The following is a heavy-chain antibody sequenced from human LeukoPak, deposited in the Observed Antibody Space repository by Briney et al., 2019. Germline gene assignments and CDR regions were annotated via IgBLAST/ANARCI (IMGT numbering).Heavy chain of an antibody. J-gene: IGHJ3*02. D-gene: IGHD6-25*01. CDR2: IWYDGSKT. V-gene: IGHV3-33*01. CDR3: ARDTAQRAFDI. CDR1: GFTFSTYG. Sequence: GSLRLSCAASGFTFSTYGMHWVPQSPGKGLEWVAVIWYDGSKTHYRDSVKGRFTISRDNSKNTLYLEMNSLRAEDTAVYYCARDTAQRAFDIWGQGTMVTVSS.